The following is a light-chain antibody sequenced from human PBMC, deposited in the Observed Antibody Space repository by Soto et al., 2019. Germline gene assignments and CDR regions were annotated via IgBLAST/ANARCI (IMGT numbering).Light chain of an antibody. CDR1: QNAGNN. V-gene: IGKV3-11*01. Sequence: EIVMTQSPATLSVSPGERATLSCGASQNAGNNLVWYQQKPGQAPRLLIYDASNRATGIPARFSGSGSGTDFTLTISSLEPEDFAVYYCQQRSNWPPITFGQGTRLEIK. CDR2: DAS. CDR3: QQRSNWPPIT. J-gene: IGKJ5*01.